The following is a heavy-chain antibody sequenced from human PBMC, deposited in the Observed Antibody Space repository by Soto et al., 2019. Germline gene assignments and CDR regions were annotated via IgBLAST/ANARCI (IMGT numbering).Heavy chain of an antibody. J-gene: IGHJ6*02. CDR1: GYTFTYRY. CDR2: ITPFNGNT. Sequence: SVKVSCKASGYTFTYRYLHWVRQAPGQAREWMGWITPFNGNTNYAQKFQDRVTITRDRSMSTAYMELSSLRSEDTAMYYCASDGLLVAGAAAGKSAHYYYGMDVWGQGTTVTVSS. V-gene: IGHV1-45*02. CDR3: ASDGLLVAGAAAGKSAHYYYGMDV. D-gene: IGHD6-13*01.